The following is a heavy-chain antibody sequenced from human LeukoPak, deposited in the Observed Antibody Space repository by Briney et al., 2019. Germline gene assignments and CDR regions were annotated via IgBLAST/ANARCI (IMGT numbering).Heavy chain of an antibody. CDR3: AGSRYGSGSLALDY. J-gene: IGHJ4*02. V-gene: IGHV1-2*02. Sequence: ASVKVSCKASGYTFTGYYMHWVRQAPGQGLEWMGWINPNSGGTNYAQKFQGRVTMTRDTSISTAYMELSRLRSDDTAVYYCAGSRYGSGSLALDYWGQGTLVTVSS. D-gene: IGHD3-10*01. CDR1: GYTFTGYY. CDR2: INPNSGGT.